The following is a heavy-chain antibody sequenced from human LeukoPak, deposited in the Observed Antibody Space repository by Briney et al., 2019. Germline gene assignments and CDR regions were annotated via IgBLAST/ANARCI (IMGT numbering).Heavy chain of an antibody. V-gene: IGHV1-8*01. CDR2: MNPNSGNT. J-gene: IGHJ3*02. CDR3: ARGDTRSITIFGVPSDAFDI. D-gene: IGHD3-3*01. CDR1: GYTFTSYD. Sequence: ASVKVSCKASGYTFTSYDINWVRQATGQGLEWMGWMNPNSGNTGYAQKFQGRVTITRNTSISTAYMELSSLRSEDTAVYYCARGDTRSITIFGVPSDAFDIWGQGTMVTVSS.